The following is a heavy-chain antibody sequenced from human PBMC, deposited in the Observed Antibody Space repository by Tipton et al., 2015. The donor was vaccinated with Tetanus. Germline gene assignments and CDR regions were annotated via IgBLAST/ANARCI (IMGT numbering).Heavy chain of an antibody. D-gene: IGHD3-9*01. V-gene: IGHV3-21*01. Sequence: SLRLSCAASGFAFSSYSMNWVRQAPGKGLEWVSSISPRATYRYYADSVKGRFTISRANARNSLYLQMNSLRGDDTGVYFCARVHTPGLLGRYPLDYWGQGTLVTVSS. J-gene: IGHJ4*02. CDR2: ISPRATYR. CDR1: GFAFSSYS. CDR3: ARVHTPGLLGRYPLDY.